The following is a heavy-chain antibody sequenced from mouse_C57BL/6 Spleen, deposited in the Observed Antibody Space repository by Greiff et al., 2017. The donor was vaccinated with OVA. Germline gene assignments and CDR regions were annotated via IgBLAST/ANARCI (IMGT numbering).Heavy chain of an antibody. CDR3: ARHYYGSSPDV. V-gene: IGHV1-42*01. CDR2: INPSTGGT. J-gene: IGHJ1*03. CDR1: GYSFTGYY. Sequence: EVQLQQSGPELVKPGASVKISCKASGYSFTGYYMNWVKQSPEKSLEWIGEINPSTGGTTYNQKFKAKATLTVDKSSSTAYMQLKSLTSEDSAVYYCARHYYGSSPDVWGTGTTVTVSS. D-gene: IGHD1-1*01.